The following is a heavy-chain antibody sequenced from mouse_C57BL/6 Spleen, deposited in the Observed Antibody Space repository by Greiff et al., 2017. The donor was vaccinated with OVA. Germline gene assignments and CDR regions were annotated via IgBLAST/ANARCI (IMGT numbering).Heavy chain of an antibody. CDR1: GYTFTSYW. D-gene: IGHD2-10*02. V-gene: IGHV1-5*01. CDR3: TRSEYGERDYYAMDY. J-gene: IGHJ4*01. CDR2: IYPGNSDT. Sequence: VQLQQSGTVLARPGASVKMSCKTSGYTFTSYWMHWVKQRPGQGLEWIGAIYPGNSDTSYNQKFKGKAKLTAVTSASTAYMELSSLTNEDSAVYYCTRSEYGERDYYAMDYWGQGTSVTVSS.